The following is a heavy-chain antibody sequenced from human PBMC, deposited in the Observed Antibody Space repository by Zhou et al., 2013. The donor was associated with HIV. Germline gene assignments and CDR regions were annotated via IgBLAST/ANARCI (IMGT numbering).Heavy chain of an antibody. CDR2: ISAYNGNT. D-gene: IGHD3-10*01. CDR3: ARKRKVLLWFGESAYFDY. CDR1: GYTFTSYG. J-gene: IGHJ4*02. V-gene: IGHV1-18*01. Sequence: QVQLVQSGAEVKKPGASVKVSCKASGYTFTSYGISWVRQAPGQGLEWMGWISAYNGNTNYAQKLQGRVTMTTDTSTSTAYMELRSLRSDDTAVYYCARKRKVLLWFGESAYFDYWGQGTLVTVSS.